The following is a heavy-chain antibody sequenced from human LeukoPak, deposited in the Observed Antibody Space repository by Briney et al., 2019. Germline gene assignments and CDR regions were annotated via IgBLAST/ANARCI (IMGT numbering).Heavy chain of an antibody. CDR3: VRLGLDGRGVGGNGGYDY. D-gene: IGHD1-26*01. V-gene: IGHV4-39*01. J-gene: IGHJ4*02. CDR1: GGSIANSYY. Sequence: SETLSLTCTVSGGSIANSYYWGWIRQPPGKGLEWIGSIYYSGSTYYNPSLKSRVTMSVDTSKNQFSLKLSSLTAADTPVYCWVRLGLDGRGVGGNGGYDYWGQGTLVTVSS. CDR2: IYYSGST.